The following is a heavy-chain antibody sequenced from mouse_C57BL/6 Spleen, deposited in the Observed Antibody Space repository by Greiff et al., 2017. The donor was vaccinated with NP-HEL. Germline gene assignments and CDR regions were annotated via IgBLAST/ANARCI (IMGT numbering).Heavy chain of an antibody. CDR3: ARHYGSRTYYAMDY. D-gene: IGHD1-1*01. Sequence: EVKLQESGGDLVKPGGSLKLSCAASGFTFSSYGMSWVRQTPDKRLEWVATISSGGSYTYYPDSVKGRFTISRDNAKNTLYLQMSSLKSEDTAMYYCARHYGSRTYYAMDYWGQGTSVTVSS. CDR2: ISSGGSYT. V-gene: IGHV5-6*01. J-gene: IGHJ4*01. CDR1: GFTFSSYG.